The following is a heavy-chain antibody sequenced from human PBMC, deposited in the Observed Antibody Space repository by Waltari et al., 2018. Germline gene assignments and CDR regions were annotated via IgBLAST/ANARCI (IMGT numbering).Heavy chain of an antibody. CDR2: ISGSGGST. CDR1: GFTFSSYA. J-gene: IGHJ4*02. D-gene: IGHD3-3*01. CDR3: AKERSDYDFWSGYSDH. Sequence: EVQLLESGGGLVQPGGSLRLSCAASGFTFSSYAMSWVRPAPGKGLEWVSAISGSGGSTYYADSVKGRFTISRDNSKNTLYLQMNSLRAEDTAVYYCAKERSDYDFWSGYSDHWGQGTLVTVSS. V-gene: IGHV3-23*01.